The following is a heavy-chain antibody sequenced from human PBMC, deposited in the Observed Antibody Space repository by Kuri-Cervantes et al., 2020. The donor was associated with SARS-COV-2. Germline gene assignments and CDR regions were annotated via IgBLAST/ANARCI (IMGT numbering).Heavy chain of an antibody. D-gene: IGHD5-24*01. V-gene: IGHV1-69*06. Sequence: SVKVSCKACGGTFSSYAISWVRQAPGQGLEWMGGIIPIFGTSNYAQNFQGRVTITADKSTSTAYMELSSLRSEDTAVYYCARVEMTTIKIDYWGQGTLVTVSS. CDR3: ARVEMTTIKIDY. J-gene: IGHJ4*02. CDR1: GGTFSSYA. CDR2: IIPIFGTS.